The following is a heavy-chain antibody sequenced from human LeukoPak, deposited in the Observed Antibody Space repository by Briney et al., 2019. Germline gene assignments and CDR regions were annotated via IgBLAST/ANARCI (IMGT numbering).Heavy chain of an antibody. CDR1: GYSFTSYW. CDR3: ARDRGYDSSGYYYVYNAFDI. D-gene: IGHD3-22*01. J-gene: IGHJ3*02. V-gene: IGHV5-51*01. Sequence: GESLKISCKGSGYSFTSYWIGWVRQMPGKGLEWMGSIYPGDSDTRYSPSFQGQVTISADKSISTAYLQWSSLKASDTAMYYCARDRGYDSSGYYYVYNAFDIWGQGTMVTVSS. CDR2: IYPGDSDT.